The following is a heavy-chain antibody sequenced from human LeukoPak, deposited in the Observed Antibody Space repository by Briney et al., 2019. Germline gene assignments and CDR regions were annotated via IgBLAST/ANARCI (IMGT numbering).Heavy chain of an antibody. CDR3: ARVGGYDWDFDY. J-gene: IGHJ4*02. D-gene: IGHD5-12*01. CDR1: GLAFINFG. Sequence: PGGSLRLSCAASGLAFINFGMTWVRQAPGKGLERVSAISGSAVITFYADSVKGRFTISRDNAKNSLYLQMNSLRAEDTAVYYCARVGGYDWDFDYWGQGTLVTVSS. CDR2: ISGSAVIT. V-gene: IGHV3-23*01.